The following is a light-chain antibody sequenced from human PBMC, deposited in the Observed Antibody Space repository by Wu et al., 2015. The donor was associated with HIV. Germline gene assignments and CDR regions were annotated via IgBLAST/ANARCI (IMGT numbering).Light chain of an antibody. CDR3: HQGYT. Sequence: EIMLTQSPATLSVSPGDRATLSCGASQSLGYNLAWYQQRPGQAPRLLIYAASTRATAVPDRFSGSRSGTEFTLTISSVQSEDFGVYYCHQGYTFGPGTKLEIK. V-gene: IGKV3-15*01. CDR2: AAS. J-gene: IGKJ2*01. CDR1: QSLGYN.